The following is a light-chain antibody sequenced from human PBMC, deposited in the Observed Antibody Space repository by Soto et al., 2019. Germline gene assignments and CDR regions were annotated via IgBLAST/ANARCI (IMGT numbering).Light chain of an antibody. V-gene: IGKV1-12*01. CDR2: SAS. J-gene: IGKJ5*01. CDR1: QGISSW. CDR3: RRAKSVPPIS. Sequence: DIQMTQSPSSVSASVGDRVTITCRASQGISSWVAWYQQKPGKAPKLLIYSASSLQVGVPSRFSGSGFGTDFPLTISCLQPEDFGTYYCRRAKSVPPISFGQGTRLEIK.